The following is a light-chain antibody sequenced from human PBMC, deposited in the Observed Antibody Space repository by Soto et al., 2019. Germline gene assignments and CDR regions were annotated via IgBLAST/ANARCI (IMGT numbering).Light chain of an antibody. CDR3: QQYRIFSLP. V-gene: IGKV1-5*03. J-gene: IGKJ4*01. Sequence: DIQMTQSPSTLSASVGDRVTITCRASQSISSWLAWYQQKPGKAPKLLIQKASILESGVPSRFIDSGYGTEFPLTISILQPDDFASYYCQQYRIFSLPFGAGTRVDIK. CDR1: QSISSW. CDR2: KAS.